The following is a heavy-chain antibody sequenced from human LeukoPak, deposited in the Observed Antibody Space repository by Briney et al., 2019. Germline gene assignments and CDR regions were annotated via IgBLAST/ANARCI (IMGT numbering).Heavy chain of an antibody. Sequence: GGSLRLSCAAPGFTFSNYWMSWVRQAPGKGLEWVANIEQGGSEKYYVNSVKGRFTISRDNAKNSLYLQMNSLRAEDTAIYYCAREDDWNYEDYWGQGTLVTVSS. CDR3: AREDDWNYEDY. CDR2: IEQGGSEK. J-gene: IGHJ4*02. V-gene: IGHV3-7*01. D-gene: IGHD1-7*01. CDR1: GFTFSNYW.